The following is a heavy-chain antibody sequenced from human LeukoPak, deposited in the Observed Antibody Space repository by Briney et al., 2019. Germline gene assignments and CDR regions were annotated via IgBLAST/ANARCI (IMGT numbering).Heavy chain of an antibody. J-gene: IGHJ5*02. V-gene: IGHV4-34*01. CDR3: ARRGYYGSGSYHA. CDR2: INHSGST. Sequence: SETLSLTCAVYGGSFSGYYWSWIRQPPGKGLEWIGEINHSGSTNYNPSLKSRVTISVDTSKNQFSLKLSSVTAADTAAYYCARRGYYGSGSYHAWGQGTLVTVSS. D-gene: IGHD3-10*01. CDR1: GGSFSGYY.